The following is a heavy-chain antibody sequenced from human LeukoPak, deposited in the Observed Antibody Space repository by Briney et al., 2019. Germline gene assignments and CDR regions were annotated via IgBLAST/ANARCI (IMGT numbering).Heavy chain of an antibody. CDR3: AKDGYNNFDY. CDR2: ISWDGGST. V-gene: IGHV3-43*01. D-gene: IGHD5-24*01. J-gene: IGHJ4*02. Sequence: GGSLRLSCAASGFTFYDYTMHWVRQAPGKGLEWVSLISWDGGSTYYADSVKGRFTISRDNSKNSLYLQMNSLRTEDTALYYCAKDGYNNFDYWGREPWSPSPQ. CDR1: GFTFYDYT.